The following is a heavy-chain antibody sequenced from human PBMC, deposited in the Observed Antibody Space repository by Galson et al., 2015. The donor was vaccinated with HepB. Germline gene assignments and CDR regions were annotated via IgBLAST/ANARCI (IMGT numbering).Heavy chain of an antibody. J-gene: IGHJ5*02. Sequence: SLRLSCAASGFTFTSYAMTWVRQAPGKGLEWVSIITSSGGNTYYIDSVKGRFTISRDNSKNTLYLQMSSLRAEDTAVYYRVKGPGSAPLRNWFDPWGQGTLVTVSS. D-gene: IGHD3-16*01. CDR1: GFTFTSYA. CDR3: VKGPGSAPLRNWFDP. V-gene: IGHV3-23*01. CDR2: ITSSGGNT.